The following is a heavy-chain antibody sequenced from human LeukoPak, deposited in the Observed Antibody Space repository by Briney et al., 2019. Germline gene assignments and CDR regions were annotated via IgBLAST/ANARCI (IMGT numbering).Heavy chain of an antibody. CDR2: IIPILGIA. CDR1: GGTFSSYA. D-gene: IGHD4-17*01. CDR3: ARDRATVTYGGFDY. Sequence: SVKVSCKASGGTFSSYAISWVRQAPGQGLEWMGRIIPILGIANYAQKFQGRVTITADESTSTAYMELSSLRSEDTAVYYCARDRATVTYGGFDYWGQGTLVTVSS. J-gene: IGHJ4*02. V-gene: IGHV1-69*04.